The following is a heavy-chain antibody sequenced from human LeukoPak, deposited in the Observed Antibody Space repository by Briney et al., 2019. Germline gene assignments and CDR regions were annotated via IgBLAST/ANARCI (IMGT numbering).Heavy chain of an antibody. Sequence: SETLSLTCNVSGGSISSSSYYWGWIRQPPGKGLEWIGSMYYSGSSYYNPSLKSRVTISVDTSKNQFSLKLSSVTAADTAVYYCARDKTYSSSWYYHYYYMDVWGKGTTVTISS. V-gene: IGHV4-39*07. CDR3: ARDKTYSSSWYYHYYYMDV. CDR2: MYYSGSS. J-gene: IGHJ6*03. CDR1: GGSISSSSYY. D-gene: IGHD6-13*01.